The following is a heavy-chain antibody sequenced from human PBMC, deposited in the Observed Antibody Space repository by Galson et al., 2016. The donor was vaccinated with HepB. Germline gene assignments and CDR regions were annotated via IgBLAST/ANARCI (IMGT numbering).Heavy chain of an antibody. Sequence: SLRLSCAASGFTFRNYAMNWVRQAPGKGLEWVSSISSSSTYIYYADSVKGRFTISRDNAKNSLYLQMNSLRAEDTAVYYCARADSVFDYWGQGTLVTVSS. CDR2: ISSSSTYI. V-gene: IGHV3-21*01. J-gene: IGHJ4*02. D-gene: IGHD2-15*01. CDR3: ARADSVFDY. CDR1: GFTFRNYA.